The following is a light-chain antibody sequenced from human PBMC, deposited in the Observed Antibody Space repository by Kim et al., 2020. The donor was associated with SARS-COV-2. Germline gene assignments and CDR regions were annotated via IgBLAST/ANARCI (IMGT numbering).Light chain of an antibody. CDR3: SSYAGSNNLV. CDR2: EVS. Sequence: GQSVTIPCTGTSSDVGGYNYVSWYQQHPGKAPKLMIYEVSERPSGVPDRFSGSKSGNTASLTVSGLQAEDEADYYCSSYAGSNNLVFGGGTQLTVL. V-gene: IGLV2-8*01. CDR1: SSDVGGYNY. J-gene: IGLJ2*01.